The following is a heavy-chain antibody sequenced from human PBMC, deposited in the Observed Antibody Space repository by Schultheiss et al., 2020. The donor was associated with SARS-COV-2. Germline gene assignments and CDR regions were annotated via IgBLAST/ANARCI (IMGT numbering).Heavy chain of an antibody. J-gene: IGHJ4*02. CDR3: ARGLSGRPVDY. CDR1: GFTFSDYY. V-gene: IGHV3-53*01. Sequence: GGSLRLSCAASGFTFSDYYMSWIRQAPGKGLEWVSLITGGGTPFYVDSVKGRFTISRDNSKNTVYLQMSSLGGEDTAVYYCARGLSGRPVDYWGQGTLVTVSS. D-gene: IGHD3-3*01. CDR2: ITGGGTP.